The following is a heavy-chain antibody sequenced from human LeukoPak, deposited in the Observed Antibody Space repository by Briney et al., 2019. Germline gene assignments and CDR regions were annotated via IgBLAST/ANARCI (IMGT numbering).Heavy chain of an antibody. J-gene: IGHJ4*02. CDR3: ARECSSSSCYGTVEDY. Sequence: GGSLRLSCAASGLSFSSYGMHWVRQAPGKGLEWVAFIQYDGSNKFYADSVKGRFTISRDNAKNSLYLQMNSLRAEDTAVYYCARECSSSSCYGTVEDYWGQGTLVTVSS. V-gene: IGHV3-30*12. CDR2: IQYDGSNK. CDR1: GLSFSSYG. D-gene: IGHD2-2*01.